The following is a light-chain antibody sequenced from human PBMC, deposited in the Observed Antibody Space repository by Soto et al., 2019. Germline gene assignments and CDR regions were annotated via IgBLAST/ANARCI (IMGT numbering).Light chain of an antibody. CDR1: QSVSNNY. V-gene: IGKV3-20*01. J-gene: IGKJ1*01. CDR2: DAS. CDR3: QHYNSYSEA. Sequence: EIVLTQSPGTLCLSPGERATLSCRASQSVSNNYLAWYQQKPGQAPRLLIYDASNRATGIPARFSGSGSGTDFTLTISSLQPDDFATYYCQHYNSYSEAFGQGTKVDI.